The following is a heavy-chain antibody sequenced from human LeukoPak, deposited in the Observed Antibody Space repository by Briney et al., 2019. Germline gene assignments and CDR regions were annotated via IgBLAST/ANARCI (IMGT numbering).Heavy chain of an antibody. CDR2: INSDGSST. CDR1: GFTFRSYW. Sequence: GGSLRLSCAASGFTFRSYWMHWVRQAPGKGLVWVSRINSDGSSTSYADSVKGRFTISRDNAKNTLYLQMNSLRVEDSAVYYCARDQIYCSGGYCYFDYWGQGALVTVSS. CDR3: ARDQIYCSGGYCYFDY. V-gene: IGHV3-74*01. J-gene: IGHJ4*02. D-gene: IGHD2-15*01.